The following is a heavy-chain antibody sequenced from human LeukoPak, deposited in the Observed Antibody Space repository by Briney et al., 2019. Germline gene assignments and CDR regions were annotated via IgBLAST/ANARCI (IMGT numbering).Heavy chain of an antibody. Sequence: SETLSLTCTVSGGSISSFYWSWIRQSPGKELEWIGYIYYSGNTKYNPSLKSRITMAVDTSKNQVSLKLTSVTAADTAVYYCARSHFDWLSFDYWGQGTLVTVSS. CDR3: ARSHFDWLSFDY. J-gene: IGHJ4*02. CDR2: IYYSGNT. D-gene: IGHD3-9*01. V-gene: IGHV4-59*01. CDR1: GGSISSFY.